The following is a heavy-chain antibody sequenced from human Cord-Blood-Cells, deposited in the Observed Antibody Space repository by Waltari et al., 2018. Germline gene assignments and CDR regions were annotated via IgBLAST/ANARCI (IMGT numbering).Heavy chain of an antibody. CDR3: ARVRYYYFDY. V-gene: IGHV3-66*01. CDR2: LHSGGST. D-gene: IGHD1-1*01. CDR1: GFTVSSNY. J-gene: IGHJ4*02. Sequence: EVQLVESGGGLVQPGGSLRLSCAASGFTVSSNYMSWVRQAPGKGLEWVSVLHSGGSTYYADSVKGRFTIARDNSKNTLYLQMSSLRAEDTAVYYCARVRYYYFDYWGQGTLVTVSS.